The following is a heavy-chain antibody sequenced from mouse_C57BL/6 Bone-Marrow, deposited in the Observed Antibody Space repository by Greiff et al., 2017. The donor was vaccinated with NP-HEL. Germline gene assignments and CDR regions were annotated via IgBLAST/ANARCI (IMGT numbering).Heavy chain of an antibody. V-gene: IGHV5-6*01. CDR2: ISSGGSYT. J-gene: IGHJ4*01. CDR3: ARHKAVYYDYVYAMDY. Sequence: EVQGVESGGDLVKPGGSLKLSCAASGLTFSSYGMSWVRQTPDKRLAWVATISSGGSYTYYPASVKGRFTISRDNAKNTLYLQMSSLKSEDTAMYYCARHKAVYYDYVYAMDYWGQGTSVTVSS. CDR1: GLTFSSYG. D-gene: IGHD2-4*01.